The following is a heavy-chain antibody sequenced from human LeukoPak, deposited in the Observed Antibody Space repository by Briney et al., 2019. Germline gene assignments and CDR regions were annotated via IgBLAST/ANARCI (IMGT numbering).Heavy chain of an antibody. Sequence: GESLKISCKGSGYSFTSYWIGGVRQMPGKGLEWMGIIYPGDSDTRYSPSFQGQVTISADKSISTAYLQWSSLKASDTAMYYCARTDYYDSSGYPTPGWFDPWGQGTLVTVSS. CDR1: GYSFTSYW. CDR3: ARTDYYDSSGYPTPGWFDP. D-gene: IGHD3-22*01. V-gene: IGHV5-51*01. J-gene: IGHJ5*02. CDR2: IYPGDSDT.